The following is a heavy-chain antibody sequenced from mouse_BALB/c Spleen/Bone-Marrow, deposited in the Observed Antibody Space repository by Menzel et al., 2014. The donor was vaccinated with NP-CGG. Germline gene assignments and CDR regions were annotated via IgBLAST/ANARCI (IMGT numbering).Heavy chain of an antibody. CDR3: APYYYGSXXXXXXXXXX. V-gene: IGHV1S81*02. CDR1: GYTFTSYW. Sequence: QVQLKHSGAELVKPGASVKLSCKASGYTFTSYWMHWVKQRPGQGLEWIGEXNPSNGRTNYNEKFKSKATLTVDRSSSTXYMXLSSLTSEDSXVYXCAPYYYGSXXXXXXXXXXWXAGTTVTXSS. D-gene: IGHD1-1*01. J-gene: IGHJ1*01. CDR2: XNPSNGRT.